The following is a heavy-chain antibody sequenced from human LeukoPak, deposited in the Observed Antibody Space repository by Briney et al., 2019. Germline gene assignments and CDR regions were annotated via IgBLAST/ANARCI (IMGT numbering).Heavy chain of an antibody. Sequence: SETLSLTCTVSGGSISRYYWSWIRQPPGKGLEWIGYIYTSRSTNYNPSLKSRVTISVDTSKNQFSLKLSSVTAADTAVYYCARHYYGSGSRGWGNWFDPWGQGTLVTVSS. CDR3: ARHYYGSGSRGWGNWFDP. D-gene: IGHD3-10*01. J-gene: IGHJ5*02. V-gene: IGHV4-4*09. CDR2: IYTSRST. CDR1: GGSISRYY.